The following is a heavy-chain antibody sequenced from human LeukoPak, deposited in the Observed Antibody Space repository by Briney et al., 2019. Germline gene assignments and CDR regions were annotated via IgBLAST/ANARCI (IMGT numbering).Heavy chain of an antibody. D-gene: IGHD3-3*01. CDR3: ARGRRGVTIFGVVMRAGGYFDY. CDR1: GGSISSYY. CDR2: IYYSGST. Sequence: SETLSLTCTVSGGSISSYYWGWIRQPPGKGLEWIGYIYYSGSTNYNPSLKSRVTISVDTSKNQFSLKLSSVTAADTAVYYCARGRRGVTIFGVVMRAGGYFDYWGQGTLVTVSS. J-gene: IGHJ4*02. V-gene: IGHV4-59*01.